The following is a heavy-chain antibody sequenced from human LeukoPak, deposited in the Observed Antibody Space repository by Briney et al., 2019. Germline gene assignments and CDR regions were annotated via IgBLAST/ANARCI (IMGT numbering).Heavy chain of an antibody. Sequence: PSETLSLTCTVSGGSINSYYWSWIRQPPGKGLEWIGYIYSSGSTNYNPSLKSRVTISVDTSKNQFSLKLSSVTAADTAVYYCAKYDSRGWFDPWGQGTLVTVSS. CDR3: AKYDSRGWFDP. D-gene: IGHD3-3*01. J-gene: IGHJ5*02. CDR2: IYSSGST. CDR1: GGSINSYY. V-gene: IGHV4-59*08.